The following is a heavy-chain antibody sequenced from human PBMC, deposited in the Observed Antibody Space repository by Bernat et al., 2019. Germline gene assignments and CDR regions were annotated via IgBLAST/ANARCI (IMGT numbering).Heavy chain of an antibody. CDR2: IIPIFGKA. D-gene: IGHD6-6*01. CDR3: ARDYTIVRLYSSSSHFDY. V-gene: IGHV1-69*01. Sequence: QVQLVQSGAEVKKPWSSLKVSCKASGVTFSSYAISWVRQAPGQGLEWRGGIIPIFGKANYAQKFQGGVTLNADESTSTAYMELSSRRSEDTAVYYCARDYTIVRLYSSSSHFDYWGQGTLVTVSS. CDR1: GVTFSSYA. J-gene: IGHJ4*02.